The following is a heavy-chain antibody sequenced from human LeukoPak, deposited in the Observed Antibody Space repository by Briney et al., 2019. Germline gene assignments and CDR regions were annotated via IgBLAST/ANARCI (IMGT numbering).Heavy chain of an antibody. CDR2: IYYSGST. V-gene: IGHV4-30-4*01. J-gene: IGHJ3*02. CDR1: GGSISSGDYY. CDR3: ARGDSGEDAFDI. Sequence: SETLSLTCTVSGGSISSGDYYWSWIRQPPGKGLEWIGYIYYSGSTYYNPSLKSRVTISVDTSKNQFSLKLSSVTAADTAVYYCARGDSGEDAFDIWGQATMVTVSS. D-gene: IGHD2-15*01.